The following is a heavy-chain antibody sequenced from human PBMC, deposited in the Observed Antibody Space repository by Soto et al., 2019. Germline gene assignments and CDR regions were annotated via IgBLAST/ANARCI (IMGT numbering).Heavy chain of an antibody. J-gene: IGHJ4*02. CDR3: ARWFGSDPGVGFDD. V-gene: IGHV1-46*01. Sequence: XSVKVSCEAAGYTFTSYYMHWVRRAPGQGLEWMGIINPSGGGTSYAQKFQGRVTMTRDTSTSTVYMELSSLRSEDTAVYYCARWFGSDPGVGFDDCGQGTLVTVSS. D-gene: IGHD3-10*01. CDR2: INPSGGGT. CDR1: GYTFTSYY.